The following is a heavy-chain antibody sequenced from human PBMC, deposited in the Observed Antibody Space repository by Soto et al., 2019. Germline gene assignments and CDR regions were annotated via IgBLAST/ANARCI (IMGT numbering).Heavy chain of an antibody. V-gene: IGHV3-23*04. CDR3: ATVQVVRGFAS. Sequence: DVQIVESGGALAQRGGSLRLSCEVSGVTFSSYAMSWVRQAPGKGLEWVSAISGIGTSTYYGDSVKGRFTISRDNSKTTVYLQMNSLRDEDTAVYYCATVQVVRGFASWGQGTLVTVSS. CDR2: ISGIGTST. J-gene: IGHJ4*02. D-gene: IGHD6-6*01. CDR1: GVTFSSYA.